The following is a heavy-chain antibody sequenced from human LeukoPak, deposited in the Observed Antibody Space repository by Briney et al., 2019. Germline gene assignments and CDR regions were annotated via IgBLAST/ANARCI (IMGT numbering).Heavy chain of an antibody. Sequence: GGSLRLSCAASGFTFNTHGMHWVRQAPGKGLEWVSAISGSGGSTYYADSVKGRFTISRDNSNNTLYLQMNSLRAEDTAVYYCAKNPALYCTSTSCYLDYWGQGTLVTVSS. D-gene: IGHD2-2*01. CDR1: GFTFNTHG. V-gene: IGHV3-23*01. CDR3: AKNPALYCTSTSCYLDY. J-gene: IGHJ4*02. CDR2: ISGSGGST.